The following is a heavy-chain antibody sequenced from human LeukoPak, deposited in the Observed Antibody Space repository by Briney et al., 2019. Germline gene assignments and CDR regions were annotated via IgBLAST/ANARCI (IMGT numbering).Heavy chain of an antibody. Sequence: SVKFSCKASGGTFSSYAISWVRQAPGQGLEWMGGIIPIFGTANYAQKFQGRVTITTDESTSTAYMELSSLRSEDTAVYYCARDVNYYDSSGYYHWFDPWGQGTLVTVSS. D-gene: IGHD3-22*01. J-gene: IGHJ5*02. CDR2: IIPIFGTA. CDR3: ARDVNYYDSSGYYHWFDP. CDR1: GGTFSSYA. V-gene: IGHV1-69*05.